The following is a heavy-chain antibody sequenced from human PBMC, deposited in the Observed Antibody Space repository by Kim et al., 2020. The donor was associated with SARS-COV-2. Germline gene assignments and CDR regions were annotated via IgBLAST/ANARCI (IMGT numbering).Heavy chain of an antibody. CDR3: AREPIAAAGPRFSWFDP. CDR1: GFTFSSYA. Sequence: GGSLRLSCAASGFTFSSYAMHWVRQAPGKGLEWVAVISYDGSNKYYADSVKGRFTISRDNSKNTLYLQMNSLRAEDTAVYYCAREPIAAAGPRFSWFDPWGQGTLVTVSS. J-gene: IGHJ5*02. V-gene: IGHV3-30-3*01. CDR2: ISYDGSNK. D-gene: IGHD6-13*01.